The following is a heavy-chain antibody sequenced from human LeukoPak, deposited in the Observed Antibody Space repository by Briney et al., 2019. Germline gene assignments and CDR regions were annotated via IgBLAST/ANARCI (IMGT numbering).Heavy chain of an antibody. V-gene: IGHV1-69*04. CDR3: ARAGGSSWFVSLYY. Sequence: SVKVACKASGGTFSSNVISWVRQAPGQGLEWMGRIIPIIGTPDYAQKFQGRVTITADKSTNTAYMELTSLKSDDTAVYYCARAGGSSWFVSLYYWGQGTLVTVSS. CDR2: IIPIIGTP. D-gene: IGHD6-13*01. CDR1: GGTFSSNV. J-gene: IGHJ4*02.